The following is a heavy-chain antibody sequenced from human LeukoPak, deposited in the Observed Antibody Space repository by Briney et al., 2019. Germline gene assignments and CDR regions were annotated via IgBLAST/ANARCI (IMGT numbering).Heavy chain of an antibody. Sequence: SETLSLTCTVSGGSISSYYWSWIRQPPGKGLEWIAYIYYSGSTNYNPSLKSRITISVDTSKNQFSLKMSSVTAADTAVYYCARHRSRDGYNHYWYLDLWGRGTLVTVSS. CDR2: IYYSGST. CDR3: ARHRSRDGYNHYWYLDL. J-gene: IGHJ2*01. V-gene: IGHV4-59*08. CDR1: GGSISSYY. D-gene: IGHD5-24*01.